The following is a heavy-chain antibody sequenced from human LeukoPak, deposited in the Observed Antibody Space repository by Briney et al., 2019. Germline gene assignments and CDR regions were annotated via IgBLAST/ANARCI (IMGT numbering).Heavy chain of an antibody. V-gene: IGHV4-59*08. D-gene: IGHD3-10*01. J-gene: IGHJ5*02. Sequence: SETLSLTCTVSGGSISNHYWSWIRQPPGRGLEWIGYFSDSGNTIYNPSLKSRVTILGDTSKDQFSLKLSSVTAADTAVYYCARHATGSYSVPWLDPWGQGTLSPSPQ. CDR1: GGSISNHY. CDR3: ARHATGSYSVPWLDP. CDR2: FSDSGNT.